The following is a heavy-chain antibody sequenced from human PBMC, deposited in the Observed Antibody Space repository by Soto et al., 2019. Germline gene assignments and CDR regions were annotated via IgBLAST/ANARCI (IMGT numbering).Heavy chain of an antibody. CDR2: IYYSGIT. CDR3: ARFYDFWTGFRGHFDY. Sequence: PSETLSLTCTVSGGSITSYLWSWIRQPPGKGLEWIGYIYYSGITNYNPSLESRVTISLDTSKSQFSLNLNSVTAADTAVYYCARFYDFWTGFRGHFDYWGHGTMVTVYS. D-gene: IGHD3-3*01. CDR1: GGSITSYL. J-gene: IGHJ4*01. V-gene: IGHV4-59*01.